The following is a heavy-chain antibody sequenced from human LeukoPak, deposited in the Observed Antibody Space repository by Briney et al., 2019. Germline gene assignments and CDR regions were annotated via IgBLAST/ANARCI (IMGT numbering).Heavy chain of an antibody. CDR3: ARTPHLYSGMGA. V-gene: IGHV3-30-3*01. Sequence: GRSLRLSCAASGFTFSSYAMHWVRQAPGKGLEWVAVTSYDGNNKYYADSVKGRFTISRDNSKNTLYLQMNGLRAEDTAVYYCARTPHLYSGMGAWGQGTTVTVSS. J-gene: IGHJ6*02. D-gene: IGHD3-16*01. CDR1: GFTFSSYA. CDR2: TSYDGNNK.